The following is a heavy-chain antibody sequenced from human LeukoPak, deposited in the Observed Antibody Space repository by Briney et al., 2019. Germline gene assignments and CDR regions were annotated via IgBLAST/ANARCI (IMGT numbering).Heavy chain of an antibody. V-gene: IGHV7-4-1*02. J-gene: IGHJ5*02. CDR1: GYTFTSYA. D-gene: IGHD2-21*01. CDR3: ARDYSYAEYSWFDP. CDR2: INTNTGNP. Sequence: ASVKVSCKASGYTFTSYAMNWVRQAPGQGLEWMGWINTNTGNPTYAQGFTGRFVFSLDTSVSTAYLQISSLKAEDTAVYYCARDYSYAEYSWFDPWGQGTLVTVSS.